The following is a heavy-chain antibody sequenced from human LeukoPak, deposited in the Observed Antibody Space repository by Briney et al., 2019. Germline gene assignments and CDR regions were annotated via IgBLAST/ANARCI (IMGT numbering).Heavy chain of an antibody. Sequence: PSETLSLTCAVSGYSISSGYYWGWIRQPPGKGLEWIGSIYHSGSTYYNPSLKSRVTISVDTSKNQFSLKLSSVTAADTAVYYCARVLWLGQLPPPGRLYYFDYWGQGTLVTLSS. CDR1: GYSISSGYY. D-gene: IGHD3-10*01. CDR2: IYHSGST. J-gene: IGHJ4*02. CDR3: ARVLWLGQLPPPGRLYYFDY. V-gene: IGHV4-38-2*01.